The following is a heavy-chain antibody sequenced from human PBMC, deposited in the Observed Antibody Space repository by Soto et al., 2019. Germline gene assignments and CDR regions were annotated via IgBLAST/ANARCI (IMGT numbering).Heavy chain of an antibody. CDR2: INPSGGST. V-gene: IGHV1-46*03. CDR1: GYTFTSYY. Sequence: ASVKVSCKASGYTFTSYYMHWVRQAPGQGLEWMGIINPSGGSTSYAQKFQGRVTMTRDTSTSTVYRELSSLRSEDTAVYYSATVRGQYPFDTWGQGTLVTVSS. CDR3: ATVRGQYPFDT. J-gene: IGHJ4*02. D-gene: IGHD2-2*02.